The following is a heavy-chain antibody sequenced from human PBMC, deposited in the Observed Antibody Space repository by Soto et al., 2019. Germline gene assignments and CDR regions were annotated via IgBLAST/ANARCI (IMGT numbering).Heavy chain of an antibody. CDR3: TRDLEDVVVTAILFDY. J-gene: IGHJ4*02. CDR1: GFTFGDYA. D-gene: IGHD2-21*02. CDR2: IRSKAYGGTT. V-gene: IGHV3-49*04. Sequence: GGSLRLSCTASGFTFGDYAMSWVRQAPGKGLEWVGFIRSKAYGGTTEYAASVKGRFTISRDDSKSIAYLQMNSLKTEDTAVYYCTRDLEDVVVTAILFDYWGQRTPVTVSS.